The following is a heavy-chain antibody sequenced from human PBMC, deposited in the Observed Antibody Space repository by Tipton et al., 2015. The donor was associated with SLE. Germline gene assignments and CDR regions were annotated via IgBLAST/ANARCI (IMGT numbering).Heavy chain of an antibody. CDR1: GGSFSGYY. CDR2: INHSGST. Sequence: TLSLTCAVYGGSFSGYYWSWIRQPPGKGLEWIGEINHSGSTNYNPSLKSRVTISVDTSKNQFSLKLGSVTAADTAVYYCARGPLIGLWGRGTLVTVSS. CDR3: ARGPLIGL. V-gene: IGHV4-34*01. J-gene: IGHJ2*01. D-gene: IGHD2-21*01.